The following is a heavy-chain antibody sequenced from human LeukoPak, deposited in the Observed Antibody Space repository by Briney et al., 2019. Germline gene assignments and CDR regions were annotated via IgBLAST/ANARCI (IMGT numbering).Heavy chain of an antibody. CDR3: ARGPRRYCSSTSCYGAFDI. Sequence: SETLSLTCAVYGGSFSGYYWSWIRQPPGKGLEWIGEINHSGSTNYNPSLKRRVTISVDTSKNQFSLKLSSVTAADTAVYYCARGPRRYCSSTSCYGAFDIWGQGTMVTVSS. D-gene: IGHD2-2*01. CDR2: INHSGST. CDR1: GGSFSGYY. V-gene: IGHV4-34*01. J-gene: IGHJ3*02.